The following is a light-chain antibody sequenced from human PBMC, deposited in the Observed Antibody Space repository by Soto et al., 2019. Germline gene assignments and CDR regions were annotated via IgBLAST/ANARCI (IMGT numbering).Light chain of an antibody. CDR3: QQRSNWPPT. J-gene: IGKJ1*01. CDR1: QSVSSY. Sequence: ELGLTQSPGTRALPPGGRATLSCRASQSVSSYLAWYQQKPGQAPRLLIYDASTRPTGIPARFSGSGSGTDFTLTITSLEPEDFAVYYCQQRSNWPPTFGQGTKADTK. V-gene: IGKV3-11*01. CDR2: DAS.